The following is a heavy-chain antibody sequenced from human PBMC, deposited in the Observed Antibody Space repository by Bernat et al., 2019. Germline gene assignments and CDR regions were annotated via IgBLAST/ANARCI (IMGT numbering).Heavy chain of an antibody. Sequence: EVQLLESGGGLVPPGGSVRLSCTASGFTFSNYAMGWVRQAPGKGLEWLSFISGPGVSTYFADSVKGRFTISRDNSKNTLYLQMNSLRAEDTAVYYCARDIPPLLEWLLPNYYYYGMDVWGQGTTVTISS. CDR2: ISGPGVST. J-gene: IGHJ6*02. CDR1: GFTFSNYA. D-gene: IGHD3-3*01. CDR3: ARDIPPLLEWLLPNYYYYGMDV. V-gene: IGHV3-23*01.